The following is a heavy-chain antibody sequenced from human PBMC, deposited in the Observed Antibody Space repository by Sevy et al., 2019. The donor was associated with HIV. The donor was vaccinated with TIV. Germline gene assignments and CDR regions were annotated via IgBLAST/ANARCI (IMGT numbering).Heavy chain of an antibody. CDR2: ISTYNGNT. V-gene: IGHV1-18*01. CDR1: GYTFTSYG. CDR3: AGDRGRRGGDYYYYYGMDV. D-gene: IGHD3-16*01. Sequence: ASVKVSCKASGYTFTSYGISWVRQAPGQGLEWMGWISTYNGNTNYAQKLQGRVTMTTDTSTSTAYMELRSLRSDDTAVYYCAGDRGRRGGDYYYYYGMDVWGQGTTVTVSS. J-gene: IGHJ6*02.